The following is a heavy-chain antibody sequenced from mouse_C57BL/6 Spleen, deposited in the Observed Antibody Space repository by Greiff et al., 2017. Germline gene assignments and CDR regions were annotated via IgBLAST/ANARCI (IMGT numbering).Heavy chain of an antibody. CDR3: ARQDYDGGFAY. D-gene: IGHD2-4*01. CDR1: GYAFSSSW. J-gene: IGHJ3*01. CDR2: IYPGDGDT. Sequence: QVQLQQSGPELVKPGASVKISCKASGYAFSSSWMNWVKQRPGKGLEWIGRIYPGDGDTNYNGKFKGKATLTADKSSSTAYMQLSSLTPEDSAVYFCARQDYDGGFAYWGQGTLVTVSA. V-gene: IGHV1-82*01.